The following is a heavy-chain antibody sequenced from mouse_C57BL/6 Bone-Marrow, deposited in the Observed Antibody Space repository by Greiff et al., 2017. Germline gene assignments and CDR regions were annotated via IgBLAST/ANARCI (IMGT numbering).Heavy chain of an antibody. J-gene: IGHJ4*01. V-gene: IGHV14-3*01. CDR1: GFNIKNTY. D-gene: IGHD1-1*01. CDR2: IDPANGNT. Sequence: EVQLQQSVAELVRPGASVKLSCTASGFNIKNTYMHWVKQRPEQGLEWIGRIDPANGNTKYAPKFQGKATITADTSSNTAYLQLSSLTSEDTAIYYCAQIYYYGSSDYAMDYWGQGTSVTVSS. CDR3: AQIYYYGSSDYAMDY.